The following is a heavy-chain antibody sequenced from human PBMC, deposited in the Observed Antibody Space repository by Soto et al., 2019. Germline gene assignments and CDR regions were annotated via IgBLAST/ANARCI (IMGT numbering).Heavy chain of an antibody. CDR3: ARDGVACSGGSCYSN. CDR1: GGSISSSSYY. D-gene: IGHD2-15*01. Sequence: SETLSLTCTVSGGSISSSSYYWGWIRQPPGKGLEWIGSIYYSGSTYYNPSLKSRVTISVDTSKNQFSLKLSSVTAADTAVYYCARDGVACSGGSCYSNWGQGTLVTVSS. V-gene: IGHV4-39*07. CDR2: IYYSGST. J-gene: IGHJ4*02.